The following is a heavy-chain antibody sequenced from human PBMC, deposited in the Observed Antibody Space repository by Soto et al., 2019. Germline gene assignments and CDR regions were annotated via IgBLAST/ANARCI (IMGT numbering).Heavy chain of an antibody. CDR3: ARGFTTHYYYYYGMDV. D-gene: IGHD3-22*01. J-gene: IGHJ6*02. CDR1: GYTFTGYY. CDR2: INPNSGGT. Sequence: ASVKVSCKASGYTFTGYYMHWVRRAPGQGLEWMGWINPNSGGTNYAQKFQGWVTMTRDTSISTAYMELSRLRSDDTAVYYCARGFTTHYYYYYGMDVWGQGTTVTVSS. V-gene: IGHV1-2*04.